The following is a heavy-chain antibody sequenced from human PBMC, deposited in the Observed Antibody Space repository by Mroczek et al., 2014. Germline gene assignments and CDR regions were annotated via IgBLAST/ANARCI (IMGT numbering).Heavy chain of an antibody. Sequence: QVQLVESGAEVKKPGASVKVSCKASGYTFTSYYMHWVRQAPGQGLEWMGIINPSGGSTSYAQKFQGRVTMTRDTSTSTVYMELSSLRSEDTAVYYCARVGLLWFGESQYYFDYWGQGTLVTVSS. V-gene: IGHV1-46*03. J-gene: IGHJ4*02. CDR3: ARVGLLWFGESQYYFDY. CDR2: INPSGGST. CDR1: GYTFTSYY. D-gene: IGHD3-10*01.